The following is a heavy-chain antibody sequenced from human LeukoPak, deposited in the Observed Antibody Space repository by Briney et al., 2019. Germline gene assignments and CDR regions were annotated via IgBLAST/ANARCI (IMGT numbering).Heavy chain of an antibody. J-gene: IGHJ4*02. CDR1: GFTFSSDG. CDR3: AKPGVYGDYDGNFDY. V-gene: IGHV3-23*01. D-gene: IGHD4-17*01. Sequence: TGGSLRLSCAASGFTFSSDGMSWVRQAPGKGLEWVSAISGSGGSTYYADSVKGRFTISRDNSKNTLYLQMNSLRAEDTAVYYCAKPGVYGDYDGNFDYWGQGTLVTVSS. CDR2: ISGSGGST.